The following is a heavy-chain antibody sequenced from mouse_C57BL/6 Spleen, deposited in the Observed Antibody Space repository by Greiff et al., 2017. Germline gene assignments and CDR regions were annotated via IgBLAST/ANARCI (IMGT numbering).Heavy chain of an antibody. CDR1: GYTFTSYG. CDR2: IYPRSGNT. J-gene: IGHJ4*01. V-gene: IGHV1-81*01. D-gene: IGHD1-1*01. CDR3: ASRERDYYGSSYVSYAMDY. Sequence: VQLQESGAELARPGASVKLSCKASGYTFTSYGISWVKQRTGQGLEWIGEIYPRSGNTYYNEKFKGKATLTADKSSSTAYMELRSLTSEDSAVYLCASRERDYYGSSYVSYAMDYWGQGTSVTVSS.